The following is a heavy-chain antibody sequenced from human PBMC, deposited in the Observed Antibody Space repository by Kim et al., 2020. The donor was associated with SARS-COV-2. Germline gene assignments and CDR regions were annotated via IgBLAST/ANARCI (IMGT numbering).Heavy chain of an antibody. D-gene: IGHD3-3*01. CDR1: GFTLSDYY. CDR3: ARSGYYTVTYGMDV. J-gene: IGHJ6*02. V-gene: IGHV3-11*01. CDR2: ISSSGGTI. Sequence: GGSLRLSCAASGFTLSDYYMSWIRQAPGKGLEWVSKISSSGGTIEYADSVKGRFTISRDKAKDSLYLQMSSLRAEDTAVYYCARSGYYTVTYGMDVWGQGTAVTVS.